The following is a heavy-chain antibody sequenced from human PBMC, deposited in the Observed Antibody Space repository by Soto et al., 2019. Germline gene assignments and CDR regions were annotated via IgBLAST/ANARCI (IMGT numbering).Heavy chain of an antibody. Sequence: DVQLVESGGGSVQPGGSLSLSCAATGFTFSYYWMHWVRQAPGKGLVWVSRIHSDGSSTTDADSVKGRFTISRDNAKNTMYLQMNSLRAEDAAVFYCARGQWGAFELWGQGTMVTVAS. CDR2: IHSDGSST. CDR3: ARGQWGAFEL. CDR1: GFTFSYYW. D-gene: IGHD1-26*01. V-gene: IGHV3-74*01. J-gene: IGHJ3*01.